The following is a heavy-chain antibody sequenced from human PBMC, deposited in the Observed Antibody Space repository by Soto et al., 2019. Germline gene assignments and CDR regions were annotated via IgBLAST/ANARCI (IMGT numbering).Heavy chain of an antibody. CDR3: ARYWSVGDYYARLFDY. J-gene: IGHJ4*02. CDR1: GYTITTYG. CDR2: INTYNGAT. Sequence: QVQLVQSGPEVKGPGASVKVACKASGYTITTYGFSWVRQAPGLGLEWMGWINTYNGATNYAQKVQGRVTMTTDTSTNTAYMELRSLRSDDQAVYYCARYWSVGDYYARLFDYWGQGTLVTVSS. D-gene: IGHD2-21*02. V-gene: IGHV1-18*01.